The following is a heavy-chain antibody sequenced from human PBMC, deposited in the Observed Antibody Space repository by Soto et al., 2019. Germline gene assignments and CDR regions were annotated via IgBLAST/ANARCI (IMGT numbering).Heavy chain of an antibody. V-gene: IGHV3-30-3*01. D-gene: IGHD7-27*01. J-gene: IGHJ4*02. CDR3: SKDHPVQPWELGAAFDY. Sequence: QVQLVESGGGVVQPGRSLRLSCVASGFTFSSYTMQWVRQAPGRGLEWVAVISNDGSKTHFADSVKGRFSISRDNSKNPLEVQKDRLRAEETGGYHCSKDHPVQPWELGAAFDYWGQGTRVTVSS. CDR1: GFTFSSYT. CDR2: ISNDGSKT.